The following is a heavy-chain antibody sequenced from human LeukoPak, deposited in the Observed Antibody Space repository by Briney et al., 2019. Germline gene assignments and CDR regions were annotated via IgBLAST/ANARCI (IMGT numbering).Heavy chain of an antibody. J-gene: IGHJ4*02. CDR1: GGSISSTGHY. V-gene: IGHV4-39*07. CDR2: IYSNGNT. Sequence: SETLSLTCSVSGGSISSTGHYWSWIRQSPEKGLDWIGSIYSNGNTYYNPSVKGRVTMSVDTSKNQFSLKLTSMTAAETAVYYCARSATVTTGYFDYWGQGALVTVSS. D-gene: IGHD4-17*01. CDR3: ARSATVTTGYFDY.